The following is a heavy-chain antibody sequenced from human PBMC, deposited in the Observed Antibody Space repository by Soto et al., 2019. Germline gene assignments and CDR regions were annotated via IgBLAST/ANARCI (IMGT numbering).Heavy chain of an antibody. CDR1: GLSFSSYA. D-gene: IGHD2-2*01. V-gene: IGHV3-64D*06. Sequence: GGSLRLSCSASGLSFSSYAMHWVRQAPGKGLEYVSAISSNGGSTYYADSVKGRFTISRDNSKNTLYLQMSSLRAEDTAVYYCVKGYCSSTSCYQGIPLWGQGPLVTFSS. CDR3: VKGYCSSTSCYQGIPL. J-gene: IGHJ4*02. CDR2: ISSNGGST.